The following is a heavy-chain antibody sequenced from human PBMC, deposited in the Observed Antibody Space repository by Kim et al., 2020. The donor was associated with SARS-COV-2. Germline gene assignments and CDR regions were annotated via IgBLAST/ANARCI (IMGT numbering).Heavy chain of an antibody. CDR2: ISSSSSYI. J-gene: IGHJ4*02. CDR3: ARALGYCSGGSCHRRYFDY. Sequence: GGSLRLSCAASGFTFSSYSMNWVRQAPGKGLEWVSSISSSSSYIYYADSVKGRFTISRDNAKNSLYLQMNSLRAEDTAVYYCARALGYCSGGSCHRRYFDYWGQGTLVTVSS. CDR1: GFTFSSYS. V-gene: IGHV3-21*01. D-gene: IGHD2-15*01.